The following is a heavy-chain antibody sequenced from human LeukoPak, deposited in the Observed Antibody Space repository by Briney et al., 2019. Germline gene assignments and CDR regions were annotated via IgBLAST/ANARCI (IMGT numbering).Heavy chain of an antibody. V-gene: IGHV3-30*18. D-gene: IGHD3-22*01. CDR1: GFTFSSYG. J-gene: IGHJ3*02. CDR3: AKVPGDPNYYDSGGYYNQVFDI. Sequence: GGSLRLSCAASGFTFSSYGMHWVRQAPGKGLEWVAVISYDGRNKYYGDSVKGRFTISRDNSKNTLYLQMNSLRAEDTAVYYCAKVPGDPNYYDSGGYYNQVFDIWGQGTMVTVSS. CDR2: ISYDGRNK.